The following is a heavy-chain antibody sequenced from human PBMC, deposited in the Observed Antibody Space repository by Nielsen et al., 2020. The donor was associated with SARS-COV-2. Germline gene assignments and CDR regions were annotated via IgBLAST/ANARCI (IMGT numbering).Heavy chain of an antibody. Sequence: ASVKVSCKASGYTFTSYDINWVRQATGQGLEWMGWMNPNSGNTGYAQKFQGRVTMTEDTSTDTAYMELSSLRSEDTAVYFCARDKGDYGSEAAGMDVWGQGTTVTVSS. J-gene: IGHJ6*02. CDR1: GYTFTSYD. CDR2: MNPNSGNT. CDR3: ARDKGDYGSEAAGMDV. V-gene: IGHV1-8*01. D-gene: IGHD4-17*01.